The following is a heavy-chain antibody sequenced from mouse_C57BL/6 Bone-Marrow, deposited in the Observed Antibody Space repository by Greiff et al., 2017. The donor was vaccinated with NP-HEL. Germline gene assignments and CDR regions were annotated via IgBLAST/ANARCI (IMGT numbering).Heavy chain of an antibody. J-gene: IGHJ1*03. Sequence: EVKVVESGGGLVQSGRSLRLSCATSGFTFSDFYMEWVRQAPGKGLEWIAASRNKANDYTTEYSASVKGRFIVSRDTSQSILYLQMNALRAEDTAIYYCARDNWDWYFDDWGTGTTVTVSS. D-gene: IGHD4-1*01. CDR3: ARDNWDWYFDD. CDR2: SRNKANDYTT. V-gene: IGHV7-1*01. CDR1: GFTFSDFY.